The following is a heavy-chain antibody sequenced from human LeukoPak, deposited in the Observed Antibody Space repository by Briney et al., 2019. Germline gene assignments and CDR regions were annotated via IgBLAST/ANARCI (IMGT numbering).Heavy chain of an antibody. D-gene: IGHD6-19*01. Sequence: SETLSLTCSVSGGSISSYYWSWIRQPPGKGLEWIGYIHHIAGTNSNPSLKSRVTISLDTSENQFSLKLTSVTAADTAVYYCARQYSSGWPCFDPWGQGTLVTVSS. J-gene: IGHJ5*02. CDR1: GGSISSYY. CDR2: IHHIAGT. V-gene: IGHV4-59*08. CDR3: ARQYSSGWPCFDP.